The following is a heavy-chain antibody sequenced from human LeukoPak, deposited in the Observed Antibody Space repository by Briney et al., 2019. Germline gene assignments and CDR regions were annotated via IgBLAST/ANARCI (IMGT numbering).Heavy chain of an antibody. D-gene: IGHD3-22*01. CDR3: AKDIGDSIGYNYFDS. Sequence: PGGSLRLSCAASGFTFDDYTMHWVRRAPGKGLEWVSVISWHGSTTKYADSVRGRFTISRDNRKNSPSLQMNSLIPEDTALYYCAKDIGDSIGYNYFDSWGQGTLVTVSS. J-gene: IGHJ4*02. V-gene: IGHV3-43*01. CDR2: ISWHGSTT. CDR1: GFTFDDYT.